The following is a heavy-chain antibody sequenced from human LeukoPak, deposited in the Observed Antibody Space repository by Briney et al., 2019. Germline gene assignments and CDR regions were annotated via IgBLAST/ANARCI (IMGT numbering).Heavy chain of an antibody. Sequence: PSETLSLTCTVSGGSISSSNYYWGWIRQPPGKGLEWIGSIHYSGSTYYNPSLKSRVTISVDTSKNQFSLKLISVTAAHTAVYYCARHGHYCGGDCYLDYWGQGTLVTVSS. V-gene: IGHV4-39*01. CDR3: ARHGHYCGGDCYLDY. CDR2: IHYSGST. D-gene: IGHD2-21*02. J-gene: IGHJ4*02. CDR1: GGSISSSNYY.